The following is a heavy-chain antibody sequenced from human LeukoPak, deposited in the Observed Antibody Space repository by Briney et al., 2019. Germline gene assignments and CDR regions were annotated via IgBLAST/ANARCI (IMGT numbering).Heavy chain of an antibody. CDR3: ARSTGELLWFGEWNWFDP. J-gene: IGHJ5*02. CDR1: GYSFTSYW. D-gene: IGHD3-10*01. V-gene: IGHV5-51*01. Sequence: GESLKISCKGSGYSFTSYWIGWVRQMPGKGLEWMGIIYPGDSDTRYSPSFQGQVTISADKSISTAYLQWSSLKASDTAMYYCARSTGELLWFGEWNWFDPWGQGTLVTVSS. CDR2: IYPGDSDT.